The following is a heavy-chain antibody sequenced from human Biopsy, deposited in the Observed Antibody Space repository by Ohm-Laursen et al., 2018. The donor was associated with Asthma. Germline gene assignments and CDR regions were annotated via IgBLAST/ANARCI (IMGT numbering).Heavy chain of an antibody. Sequence: GPSVSPSRNLLGGTFNTYVIGWARLAPGQGRGWMGGVNAVFGTTTYPQKFQDKVTITADDSTSTVYMELSSLRSEDTAVYYCARKAGSCISRTCYSLDFWGQGTLVTVSS. CDR2: VNAVFGTT. CDR3: ARKAGSCISRTCYSLDF. CDR1: GGTFNTYV. J-gene: IGHJ4*02. V-gene: IGHV1-69*13. D-gene: IGHD2-2*01.